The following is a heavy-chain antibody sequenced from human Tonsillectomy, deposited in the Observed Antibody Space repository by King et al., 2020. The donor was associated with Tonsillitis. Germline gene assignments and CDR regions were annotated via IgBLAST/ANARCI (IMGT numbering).Heavy chain of an antibody. D-gene: IGHD1-26*01. CDR1: GYTFTSYS. CDR2: IRTYNGNT. V-gene: IGHV1-18*01. Sequence: QLVQSGAEVKKPGASVKVSCKASGYTFTSYSISWVRQAPGQGLEWMGWIRTYNGNTNYAQKLQGRVTMTTDTSTSTAYMELRSLRSDDTAVYYCARKIGSGSDVAFDIWGQGTMVTVSS. J-gene: IGHJ3*02. CDR3: ARKIGSGSDVAFDI.